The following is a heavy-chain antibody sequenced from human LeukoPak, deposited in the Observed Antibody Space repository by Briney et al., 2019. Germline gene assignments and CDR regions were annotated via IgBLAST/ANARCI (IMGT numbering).Heavy chain of an antibody. Sequence: PGRSLRLSCAASGFTFSSYGMHWVRQAPGKGLEWVAVIWYDGSNTYYADSEKGRFTISRDNSKDTLFLQLNSLRAEDTAVYYCASQGPEGTSGWYWGQGTLVTVSS. D-gene: IGHD6-19*01. CDR3: ASQGPEGTSGWY. CDR2: IWYDGSNT. J-gene: IGHJ4*02. V-gene: IGHV3-33*01. CDR1: GFTFSSYG.